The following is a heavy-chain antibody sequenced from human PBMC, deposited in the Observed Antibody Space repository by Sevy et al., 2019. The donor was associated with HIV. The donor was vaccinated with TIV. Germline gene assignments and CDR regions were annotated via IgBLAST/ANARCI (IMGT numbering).Heavy chain of an antibody. CDR2: ISDSNGNP. J-gene: IGHJ6*03. V-gene: IGHV1-18*01. CDR3: ARGLTVRDTAMPKANYYYYMDV. Sequence: ASVKVSCKASGYTFTSYGISWVRQAPGQGLEWMGWISDSNGNPNYAQKLQGRVTMTTDTSTSTAYMGLRSLRSDDTAVYYCARGLTVRDTAMPKANYYYYMDVWGKGTTVTVSS. D-gene: IGHD5-18*01. CDR1: GYTFTSYG.